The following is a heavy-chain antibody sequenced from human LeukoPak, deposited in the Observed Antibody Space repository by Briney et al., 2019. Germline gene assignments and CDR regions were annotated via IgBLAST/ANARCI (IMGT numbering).Heavy chain of an antibody. Sequence: QTEGSLRLSCAASGFTFRSNEMNWVRQAPGKGLEWLSYISSSGSTIHYVDSVKGRFTISRDNAKNSLFLQMNSLRAEDTAVYYCASGVHYTSGWIDIWGQGTMVTVSS. CDR1: GFTFRSNE. CDR3: ASGVHYTSGWIDI. D-gene: IGHD6-19*01. V-gene: IGHV3-48*03. CDR2: ISSSGSTI. J-gene: IGHJ3*02.